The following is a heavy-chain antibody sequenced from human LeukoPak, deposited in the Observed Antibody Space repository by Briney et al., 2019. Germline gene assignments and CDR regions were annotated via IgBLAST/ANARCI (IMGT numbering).Heavy chain of an antibody. CDR3: AKGRYSSGPCCFDY. J-gene: IGHJ4*02. CDR1: GFTFSSYG. V-gene: IGHV3-30*02. D-gene: IGHD6-19*01. Sequence: GWSLRLSCAASGFTFSSYGMHWVCQAPGKGLEWVAFIRYDGSNKYYADSVKGRFTISRDNSKNTLYLQMNSLRAEDTAVYYCAKGRYSSGPCCFDYWGQGTLVTVSS. CDR2: IRYDGSNK.